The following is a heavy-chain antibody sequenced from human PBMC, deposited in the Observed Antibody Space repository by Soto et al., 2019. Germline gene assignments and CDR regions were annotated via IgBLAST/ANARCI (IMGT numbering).Heavy chain of an antibody. Sequence: ASVKVSCMASRGTFSSYAISWVRQAPGQGLEWMGGIIPIFGTANYAQKFQGRVAITADESTSTAYMELSSLRSEDTAVYYCARRGRAAAADFDYWGQGTLVTVSS. CDR2: IIPIFGTA. V-gene: IGHV1-69*13. D-gene: IGHD2-15*01. CDR1: RGTFSSYA. J-gene: IGHJ4*02. CDR3: ARRGRAAAADFDY.